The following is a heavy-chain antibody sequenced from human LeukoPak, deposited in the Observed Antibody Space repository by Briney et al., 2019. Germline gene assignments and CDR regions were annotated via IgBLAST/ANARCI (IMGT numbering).Heavy chain of an antibody. CDR1: GYTFTGYY. J-gene: IGHJ3*02. CDR3: ATTTVVTHDAFDI. D-gene: IGHD4-23*01. V-gene: IGHV1-2*02. CDR2: INPNSGGT. Sequence: ASVKVSCKASGYTFTGYYMHWVRQAPGQGLEWMGWINPNSGGTNYAQKFQGRVTMTRDTSISTAYMELSRLRSDDTAVYYCATTTVVTHDAFDIWGQGTMVTVSS.